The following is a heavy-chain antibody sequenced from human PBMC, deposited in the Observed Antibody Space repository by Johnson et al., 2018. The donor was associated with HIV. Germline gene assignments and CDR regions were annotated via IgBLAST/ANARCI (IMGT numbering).Heavy chain of an antibody. Sequence: VQLVESGGGLVQPGGSLRLSCAASGFTVSSNYMSWVRQAPGKGLEWVSVIYSDGSTYYADSVKGRFTISRDNSNNTLYLQMNSLRPEDTAVYYCAKDCGRWLQSDAFDIWGQGTMVTVSS. CDR3: AKDCGRWLQSDAFDI. CDR2: IYSDGST. CDR1: GFTVSSNY. D-gene: IGHD5-24*01. V-gene: IGHV3-66*02. J-gene: IGHJ3*02.